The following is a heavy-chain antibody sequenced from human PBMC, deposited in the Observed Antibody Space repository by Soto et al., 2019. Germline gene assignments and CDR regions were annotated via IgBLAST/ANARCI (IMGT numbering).Heavy chain of an antibody. Sequence: ASVKVSCKASGYTFTSYAMHWVRQAPGQRLEWMGWINAGNGNTKYSQKFQGRVTITRDKSTSTAYMELSSLRSEDTAVYYCARDLRIAVAHTGLAPLDYWGQGTLVTVSS. CDR2: INAGNGNT. CDR3: ARDLRIAVAHTGLAPLDY. CDR1: GYTFTSYA. J-gene: IGHJ4*02. V-gene: IGHV1-3*01. D-gene: IGHD6-19*01.